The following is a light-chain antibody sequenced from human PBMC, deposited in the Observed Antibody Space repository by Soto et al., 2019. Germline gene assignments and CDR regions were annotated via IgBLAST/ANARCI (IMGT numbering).Light chain of an antibody. J-gene: IGKJ1*01. CDR2: AAS. Sequence: PGERVTLCCRASQSVSGTYLAWYQQKPGQSPRLLIYAASARAIGIPDRFSGSGSGTDFTLTISRLEPEDFAVYYCQQYTDWPLTFGQGTKVDIK. CDR1: QSVSGTY. CDR3: QQYTDWPLT. V-gene: IGKV3-20*01.